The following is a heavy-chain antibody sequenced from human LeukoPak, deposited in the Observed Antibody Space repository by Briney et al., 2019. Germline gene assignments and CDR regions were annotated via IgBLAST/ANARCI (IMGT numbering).Heavy chain of an antibody. CDR1: EFTFSSYS. Sequence: GGSLRLSCAASEFTFSSYSMNWVRQAPGKGLEWVSYITNSGNSKSYADSVKGRFTISRDNTKNSLYLQMNGLRAEDTAVYYCARATYYYDSSGYYYPPPFDYWGQGTLVTVSS. CDR3: ARATYYYDSSGYYYPPPFDY. CDR2: ITNSGNSK. V-gene: IGHV3-48*01. D-gene: IGHD3-22*01. J-gene: IGHJ4*02.